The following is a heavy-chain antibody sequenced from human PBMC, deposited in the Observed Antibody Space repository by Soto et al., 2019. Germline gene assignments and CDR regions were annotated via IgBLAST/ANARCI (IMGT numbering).Heavy chain of an antibody. Sequence: QVQLVESGGGLVKPGGSLRISCAASGFTFSDFYMNWLRQTPGKGLEWLAYISGSGSGTNYADSVKGRFTISRDNAKNSLYLQMNSPRIEDTYVYYCVRDARLASFWGLGTLVTVSS. CDR1: GFTFSDFY. J-gene: IGHJ4*02. D-gene: IGHD6-19*01. CDR3: VRDARLASF. CDR2: ISGSGSGT. V-gene: IGHV3-11*06.